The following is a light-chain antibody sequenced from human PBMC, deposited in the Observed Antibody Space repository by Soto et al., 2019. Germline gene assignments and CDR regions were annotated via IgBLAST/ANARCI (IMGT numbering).Light chain of an antibody. CDR3: NSFGGGAHVV. CDR2: DVN. J-gene: IGLJ2*01. Sequence: QSALAQPPSASGSPGQSVTISCTGTSSDIGAYNYVSWYQQYPGKAPKLIIYDVNQRPSGVPDRFSGSKSCNTASLTVSGLKAEGEAVYYCNSFGGGAHVVFGGGTQLAVL. CDR1: SSDIGAYNY. V-gene: IGLV2-8*01.